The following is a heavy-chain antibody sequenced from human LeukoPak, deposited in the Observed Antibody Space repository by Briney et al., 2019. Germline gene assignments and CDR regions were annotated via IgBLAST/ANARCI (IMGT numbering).Heavy chain of an antibody. CDR3: AKDRYYYDSSGYYRLDY. D-gene: IGHD3-22*01. V-gene: IGHV4-39*02. CDR1: GGSIGTSHYY. CDR2: VYFSGAT. Sequence: SETLSLTCTVSGGSIGTSHYYWGWLRQPPGKGLEWIGSVYFSGATNYNPSLKSRVTISVDTSRNQFFLRLSSVTASDTAVYYCAKDRYYYDSSGYYRLDYWGQGTLVTVSS. J-gene: IGHJ4*02.